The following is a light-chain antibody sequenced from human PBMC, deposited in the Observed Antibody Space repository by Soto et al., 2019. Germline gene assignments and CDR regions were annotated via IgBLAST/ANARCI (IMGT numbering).Light chain of an antibody. CDR3: QSYDNGLGGHVV. CDR2: GNN. CDR1: NSSIGAGYD. Sequence: QLVLTQPPSVSGAPGQGVAISCTGTNSSIGAGYDVQWYQHLPGRAPRLLVHGNNNRPSGVPDRFSASKSGTSASLAITGLQTEDEADYYCQSYDNGLGGHVVFGGGTKLTVL. J-gene: IGLJ2*01. V-gene: IGLV1-40*01.